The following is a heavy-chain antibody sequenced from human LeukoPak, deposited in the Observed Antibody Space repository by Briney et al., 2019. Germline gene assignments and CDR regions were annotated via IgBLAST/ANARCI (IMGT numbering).Heavy chain of an antibody. J-gene: IGHJ4*02. V-gene: IGHV3-30*04. CDR2: ISYDGSNK. D-gene: IGHD3-22*01. Sequence: GGSLRLSCAASGFTFSSYTMHWVRQAPGKGLEWVAVISYDGSNKYYADSVKGRFTTSRDNSKNTLYLQMNSLRAEDTAVYYCAKDAPLFPNDSSGYYPDYWGQGTLVTVSS. CDR3: AKDAPLFPNDSSGYYPDY. CDR1: GFTFSSYT.